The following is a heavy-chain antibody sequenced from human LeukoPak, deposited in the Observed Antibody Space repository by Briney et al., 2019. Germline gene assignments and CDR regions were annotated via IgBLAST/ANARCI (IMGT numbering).Heavy chain of an antibody. Sequence: SSETLSLTCTVSGGSISSYYWSWIRQPPGKGLEWIGYIYHSGSTYYNPSLKSRVTISVDRSKNQFSLKLSSVTAADTAVYYCARELELRPYVDYWGQGTLVTVSS. D-gene: IGHD1-7*01. CDR2: IYHSGST. J-gene: IGHJ4*02. CDR1: GGSISSYY. CDR3: ARELELRPYVDY. V-gene: IGHV4-59*12.